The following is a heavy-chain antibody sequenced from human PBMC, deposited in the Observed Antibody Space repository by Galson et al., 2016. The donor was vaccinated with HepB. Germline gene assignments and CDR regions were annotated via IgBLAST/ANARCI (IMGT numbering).Heavy chain of an antibody. Sequence: SLRLSCAASGFSFSTYWMTWVRQAPGKGLEWVANIKQDGSEKNYVDSVKGRFTISRDNAKNTLYLQLNSLRAEDTAGYYCVRDGRRGYTYGYYYYMDVWGKGT. CDR3: VRDGRRGYTYGYYYYMDV. V-gene: IGHV3-7*03. CDR1: GFSFSTYW. D-gene: IGHD5-18*01. J-gene: IGHJ6*03. CDR2: IKQDGSEK.